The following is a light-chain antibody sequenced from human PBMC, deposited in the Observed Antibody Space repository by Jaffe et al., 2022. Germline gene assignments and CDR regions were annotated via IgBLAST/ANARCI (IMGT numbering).Light chain of an antibody. CDR3: QHYGSSAPYT. CDR1: QSVSSRY. CDR2: GAS. Sequence: EIVLTQSPGTLSLSPGERATLSCRASQSVSSRYLAWYQQKPGQAPRLLIYGASSRATGIPDRFSGSGSGPSGTDFTLTISRLEPEDFAVYYCQHYGSSAPYTFGQGTKLEIK. V-gene: IGKV3-20*01. J-gene: IGKJ2*01.